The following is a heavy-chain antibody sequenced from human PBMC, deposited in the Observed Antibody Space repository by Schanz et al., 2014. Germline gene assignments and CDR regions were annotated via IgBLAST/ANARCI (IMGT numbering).Heavy chain of an antibody. V-gene: IGHV1-2*06. CDR1: GYSFSAYY. CDR2: FT. J-gene: IGHJ5*02. CDR3: AREKGHGYSGFS. Sequence: QVQLVQSGSELKKPGASVKVSCKASGYSFSAYYIHWMRQAPGQGLEWLGRFTHISQKFQGRVTMTRDTSITTAYMDLSGLTSDDTAVYYCAREKGHGYSGFSWGQGTLLAVSS. D-gene: IGHD5-12*01.